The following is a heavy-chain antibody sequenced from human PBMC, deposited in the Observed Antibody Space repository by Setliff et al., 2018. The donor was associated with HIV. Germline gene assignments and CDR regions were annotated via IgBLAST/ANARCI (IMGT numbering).Heavy chain of an antibody. J-gene: IGHJ4*02. CDR2: IKQDGSLM. CDR1: GFTFSTYW. CDR3: AKDYYENSASNLFDY. D-gene: IGHD3-22*01. Sequence: PGGSLRLSCVASGFTFSTYWMTWVRQAPGKGLEWVANIKQDGSLMYYVDSVRGRFTISRDNSKNTLYLQMKSLRAEDTAVYYCAKDYYENSASNLFDYWGQGTLVTVSS. V-gene: IGHV3-7*03.